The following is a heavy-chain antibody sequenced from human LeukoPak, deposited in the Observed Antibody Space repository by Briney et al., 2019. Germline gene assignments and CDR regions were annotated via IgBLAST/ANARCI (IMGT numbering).Heavy chain of an antibody. D-gene: IGHD1-26*01. CDR3: AKDRDLVGATVDY. J-gene: IGHJ4*02. CDR1: GFTFSSYA. Sequence: GSLRLSCTASGFTFSSYAMSWVRQAPGKGLEWVSAISGSGGSTYYADSVKGRFTISRDNSKNTLYLQMNSPRAEDTAVYYCAKDRDLVGATVDYWGQGTLVTVSS. V-gene: IGHV3-23*01. CDR2: ISGSGGST.